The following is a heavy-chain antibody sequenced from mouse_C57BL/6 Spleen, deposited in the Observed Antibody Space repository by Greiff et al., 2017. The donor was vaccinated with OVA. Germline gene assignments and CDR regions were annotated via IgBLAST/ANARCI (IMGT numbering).Heavy chain of an antibody. Sequence: QVQLQQPGTELVKPGASVKLSCKASGYTFTSYWMHWVKQRPGQGLEWIGNINPSNGGTNYNEKFKSKATLTVDKSSSTAYMQLSSLTSEDSAVYYCARSGYGSLYYYAMDYWGQGTSVTVSS. J-gene: IGHJ4*01. CDR1: GYTFTSYW. D-gene: IGHD1-1*01. CDR3: ARSGYGSLYYYAMDY. V-gene: IGHV1-53*01. CDR2: INPSNGGT.